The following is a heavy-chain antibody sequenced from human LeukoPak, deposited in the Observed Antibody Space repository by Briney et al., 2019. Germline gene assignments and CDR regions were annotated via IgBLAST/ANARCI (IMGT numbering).Heavy chain of an antibody. D-gene: IGHD3-22*01. CDR2: IDGRGRYA. J-gene: IGHJ4*02. Sequence: GRSLRLSCAASGVTFSTYAMSWVRQAPGKGLEWVSGIDGRGRYAYYRDSVRGRFTISRDNSKKTLDLHMSSLRAEDTAVYYCAKGSSGYYYYFESWGQGTLVTVSS. CDR1: GVTFSTYA. V-gene: IGHV3-23*01. CDR3: AKGSSGYYYYFES.